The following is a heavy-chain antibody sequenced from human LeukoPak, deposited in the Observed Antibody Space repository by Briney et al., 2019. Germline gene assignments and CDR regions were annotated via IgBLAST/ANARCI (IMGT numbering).Heavy chain of an antibody. V-gene: IGHV1-8*03. D-gene: IGHD2-2*01. CDR2: MNPNSGNT. CDR1: GYTFTSYG. Sequence: ASVKVSCKASGYTFTSYGISWVRQATGQGLEWMGWMNPNSGNTGYAQKFQGRVTITRNTSISTAYMELSSLRSEDTAVYCCARVRPGEYQLATALDVWGKGTTVTVSS. CDR3: ARVRPGEYQLATALDV. J-gene: IGHJ6*04.